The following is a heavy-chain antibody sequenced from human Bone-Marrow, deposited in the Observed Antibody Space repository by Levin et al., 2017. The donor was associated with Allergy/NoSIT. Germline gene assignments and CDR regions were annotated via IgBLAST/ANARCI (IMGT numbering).Heavy chain of an antibody. J-gene: IGHJ4*02. D-gene: IGHD3-9*01. V-gene: IGHV4-4*02. CDR2: ISGTGTP. Sequence: AGGSLRLSCAVSGDSFRSGNWWSWIRQPPGKGLEWIGEISGTGTPNYNPSLKSRVIITLDKSTNHFSLNLNSVTAADSAVYYCVKTGLWCVDYWGQGVLVTVSS. CDR3: VKTGLWCVDY. CDR1: GDSFRSGNW.